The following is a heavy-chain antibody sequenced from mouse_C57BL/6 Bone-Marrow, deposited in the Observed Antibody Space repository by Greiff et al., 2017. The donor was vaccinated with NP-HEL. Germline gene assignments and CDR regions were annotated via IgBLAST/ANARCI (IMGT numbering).Heavy chain of an antibody. J-gene: IGHJ1*03. CDR3: ARSGWRVLYWYFDV. CDR2: INPNYGTT. CDR1: GYSFTDYN. V-gene: IGHV1-39*01. D-gene: IGHD1-1*02. Sequence: EVQLKQSGPELVKPGASVKISCKASGYSFTDYNMNWVKQSNGKSLEWIGVINPNYGTTSYNQKFKGKATLTVDQSSSTAYMQLNSLTSEDSAVYYCARSGWRVLYWYFDVWGTGTTVTVSS.